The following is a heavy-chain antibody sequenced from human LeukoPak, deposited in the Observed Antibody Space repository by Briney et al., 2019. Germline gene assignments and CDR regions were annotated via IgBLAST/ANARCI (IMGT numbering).Heavy chain of an antibody. D-gene: IGHD6-19*01. CDR1: GFTFSSYS. V-gene: IGHV3-21*01. J-gene: IGHJ1*01. CDR3: ARGHVAVAGEYFQH. Sequence: PGGSLRLSCAASGFTFSSYSTNWVRQAPGKGLEWVSSISSSSSYIYYADSVKGRFTISRDNAKNSLYLQMNSLRAEDTAVYYCARGHVAVAGEYFQHWGQGTLVTVSS. CDR2: ISSSSSYI.